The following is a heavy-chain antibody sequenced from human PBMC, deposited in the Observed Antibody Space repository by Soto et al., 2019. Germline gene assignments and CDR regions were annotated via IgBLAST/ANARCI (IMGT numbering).Heavy chain of an antibody. CDR1: GGSFSGYY. Sequence: QVQLQQWGAGLLKPSETLSLTCAVYGGSFSGYYWTWIRQPPGTGLEWIGEINHSGSTHYNPSFKSRVTISVDTSKNQFSLKLTSVTAADTAVYYCARDKITGLFDYWGQGPLVTVSS. J-gene: IGHJ4*02. D-gene: IGHD2-8*02. CDR2: INHSGST. V-gene: IGHV4-34*01. CDR3: ARDKITGLFDY.